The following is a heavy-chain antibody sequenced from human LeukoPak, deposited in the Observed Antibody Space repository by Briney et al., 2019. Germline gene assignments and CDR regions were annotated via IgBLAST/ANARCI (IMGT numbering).Heavy chain of an antibody. Sequence: SETLSLTCTVSGGSISSSSYYWGWFRQPPGKGLEWIGRITYTGSTYYNSSLKTRVTLSVDTSKNHLSLTLNSVTVADTAVYYCARQSGSYYNWFDPWGQGTLVTVSS. CDR1: GGSISSSSYY. D-gene: IGHD3-10*01. V-gene: IGHV4-39*01. CDR3: ARQSGSYYNWFDP. CDR2: ITYTGST. J-gene: IGHJ5*02.